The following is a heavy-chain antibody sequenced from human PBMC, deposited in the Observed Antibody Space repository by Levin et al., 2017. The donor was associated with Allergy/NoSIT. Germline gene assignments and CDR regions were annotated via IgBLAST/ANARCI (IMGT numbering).Heavy chain of an antibody. V-gene: IGHV3-73*01. Sequence: GGSLRLSCVTYGFTFSGSAMHWVRQASGKGLEWVGRIRSKANNYATAYAASVKGRFTISRDDSKNTAYLQMNSLKSEDTAVYYCWGYGDHTKTGLDYWGQGTLVTVSS. CDR1: GFTFSGSA. D-gene: IGHD4-17*01. J-gene: IGHJ4*02. CDR2: IRSKANNYAT. CDR3: WGYGDHTKTGLDY.